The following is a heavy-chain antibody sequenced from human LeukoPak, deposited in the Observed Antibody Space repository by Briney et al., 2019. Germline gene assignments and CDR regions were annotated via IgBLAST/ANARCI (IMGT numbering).Heavy chain of an antibody. J-gene: IGHJ6*04. Sequence: GGSLRLSCAASGFTFSDHYMIWVRQAPGKGLEGVSCISSSGSTIYYADSVKGRFTISRDNAKNSLYLQMNSLRAEDTAVYYCAELGITMIGGVWGKGTTVTISS. CDR2: ISSSGSTI. V-gene: IGHV3-11*04. CDR3: AELGITMIGGV. CDR1: GFTFSDHY. D-gene: IGHD3-10*02.